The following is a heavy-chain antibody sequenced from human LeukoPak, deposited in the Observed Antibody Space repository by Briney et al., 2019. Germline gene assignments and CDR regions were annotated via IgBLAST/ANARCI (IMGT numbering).Heavy chain of an antibody. CDR2: TSAYNGDT. CDR3: ARGTVSGGSPFDY. Sequence: ASVKVSCKASGYTFTNSGISWVRQAPGQGLEWMGWTSAYNGDTNYAQNLQGRVTMTTDTPTGTAHMELRSLRSDDTAVYYCARGTVSGGSPFDYWGQGTLVTVSS. V-gene: IGHV1-18*01. J-gene: IGHJ4*02. CDR1: GYTFTNSG. D-gene: IGHD6-19*01.